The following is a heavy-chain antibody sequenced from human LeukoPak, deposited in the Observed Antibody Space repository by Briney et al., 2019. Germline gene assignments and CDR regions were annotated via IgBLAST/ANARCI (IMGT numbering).Heavy chain of an antibody. V-gene: IGHV4-39*01. D-gene: IGHD3-10*01. CDR1: GGSIASDNF. J-gene: IGHJ5*02. CDR2: IYYSGSP. CDR3: SKQEDVRVNVVRVLFFASPCCHP. Sequence: SETLSLTCTVSGGSIASDNFWAWIRQPPGKGLEWIGSIYYSGSPHYNPSLQSRATISVDTSKNHFSLKLSSVTAAETAVFYFSKQEDVRVNVVRVLFFASPCCHPCGRGTLLIVSS.